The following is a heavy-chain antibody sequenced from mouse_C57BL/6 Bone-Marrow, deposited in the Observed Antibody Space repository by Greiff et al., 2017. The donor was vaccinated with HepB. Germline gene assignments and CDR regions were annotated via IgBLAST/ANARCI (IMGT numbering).Heavy chain of an antibody. CDR3: ARMGDGYHWYFDV. D-gene: IGHD2-3*01. V-gene: IGHV8-8*01. Sequence: QVTLKVSGPGILQPSPTLSLTCPFSGFSLSTFGMGVGWIRQPSGTGLEWLAHIWWDDDKYYNPALKSRLTISKDTSKNQVFLKIANVDTAGTATYYCARMGDGYHWYFDVWGTGTTVTVSS. CDR1: GFSLSTFGMG. J-gene: IGHJ1*03. CDR2: IWWDDDK.